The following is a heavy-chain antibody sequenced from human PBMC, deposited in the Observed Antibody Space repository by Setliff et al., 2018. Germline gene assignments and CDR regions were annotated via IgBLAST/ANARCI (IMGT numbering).Heavy chain of an antibody. V-gene: IGHV4-59*01. Sequence: SETLSLTCTVSGGFISSYYWSWIRQPPGKGLEWIGYIYYSGSTNYNPSLKSRVTISVDTSKNQFSLKLSSVTAADTAVYYCARGDRYCSGGSCYLGASYYYGMDVWGQGTTVTVSS. CDR2: IYYSGST. J-gene: IGHJ6*02. D-gene: IGHD2-15*01. CDR1: GGFISSYY. CDR3: ARGDRYCSGGSCYLGASYYYGMDV.